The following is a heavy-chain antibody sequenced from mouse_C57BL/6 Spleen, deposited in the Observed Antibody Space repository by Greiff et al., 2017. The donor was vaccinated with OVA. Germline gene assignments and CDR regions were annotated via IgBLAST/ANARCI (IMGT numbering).Heavy chain of an antibody. V-gene: IGHV1-39*01. J-gene: IGHJ4*01. Sequence: EVQLVESGPELVKPGASVKISCKASGYSFTDYNMNWVKQSNGKSLEWIGVINPNFGTTSYNQKFKGKATLTVDQSSSTAYMQLNSLTSEDSAVYYCARSRQLRLSFYAMDYWGQGTSVTVSS. CDR2: INPNFGTT. D-gene: IGHD3-2*02. CDR3: ARSRQLRLSFYAMDY. CDR1: GYSFTDYN.